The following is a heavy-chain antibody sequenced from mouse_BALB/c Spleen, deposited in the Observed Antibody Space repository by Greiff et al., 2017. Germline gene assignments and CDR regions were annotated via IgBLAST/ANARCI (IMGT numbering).Heavy chain of an antibody. CDR1: GYSFTGYN. CDR2: IDPYYGGT. CDR3: ARSSYYYGSSYGFYAMDY. V-gene: IGHV1-39*01. Sequence: VQLQQSGPELEKPGASVKISCKASGYSFTGYNMNWVKQSNGKSLEWIGNIDPYYGGTSYNQKFKGKATLTVDKSSSTAYMQLKSLTSEDSAVYYCARSSYYYGSSYGFYAMDYWGQGTSDTVSS. D-gene: IGHD1-1*01. J-gene: IGHJ4*01.